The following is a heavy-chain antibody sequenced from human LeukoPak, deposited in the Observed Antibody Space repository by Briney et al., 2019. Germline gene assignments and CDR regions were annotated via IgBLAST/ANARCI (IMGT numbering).Heavy chain of an antibody. Sequence: GGSLRLSCAASGFTFSSYWMTWVRQAPGKGLEWVANIKPDESEKYYVDSVKGRFTISRDNAKNSLYLQMNSLRAEGTAVYYCARVNLGATFDYWGQGTLVTVSS. J-gene: IGHJ4*02. CDR3: ARVNLGATFDY. V-gene: IGHV3-7*01. CDR2: IKPDESEK. CDR1: GFTFSSYW. D-gene: IGHD1-26*01.